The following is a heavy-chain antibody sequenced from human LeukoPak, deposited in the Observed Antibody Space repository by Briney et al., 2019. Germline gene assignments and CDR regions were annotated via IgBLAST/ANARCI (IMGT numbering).Heavy chain of an antibody. V-gene: IGHV1-46*01. Sequence: ASVKVSCKASGYTFTSYYMHWVRQAPGQGLEWMGIINPSGGSTSYAQMFQGRIMLTRDTSTSTVYMELSTLRPEDTAVYYCGRATLSDFYFNYWGQGTLVTVSS. CDR2: INPSGGST. CDR3: GRATLSDFYFNY. CDR1: GYTFTSYY. J-gene: IGHJ4*02.